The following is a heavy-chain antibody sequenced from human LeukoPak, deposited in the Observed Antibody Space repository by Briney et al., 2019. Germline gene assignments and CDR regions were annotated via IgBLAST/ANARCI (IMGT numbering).Heavy chain of an antibody. Sequence: GGSLRLSCAASGIIFHNYDMHWVRQAPGQGLEWVAVVSYDGSKKYYADSVKGRFTISRDNSKNTLYLQMNSLRTDDTAVYHCAKTGVVVGATSHELNYWGQGNLVTVSS. V-gene: IGHV3-30-3*01. CDR1: GIIFHNYD. CDR3: AKTGVVVGATSHELNY. D-gene: IGHD2-15*01. J-gene: IGHJ4*02. CDR2: VSYDGSKK.